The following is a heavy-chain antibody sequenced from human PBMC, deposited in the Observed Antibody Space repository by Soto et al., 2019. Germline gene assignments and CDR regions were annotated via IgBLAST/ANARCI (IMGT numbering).Heavy chain of an antibody. CDR3: AKNQLTFFDY. CDR1: GVTFSSYA. J-gene: IGHJ4*02. D-gene: IGHD3-9*01. V-gene: IGHV3-23*01. CDR2: LSGSGGAT. Sequence: PGGSLRLACTASGVTFSSYAMNWVRQAPGKGLEWVLGLSGSGGATYYSDSVKGRFTISRDNSKNTLYLQMSSLKAEDTAVYYCAKNQLTFFDYWGPGTLVTVSS.